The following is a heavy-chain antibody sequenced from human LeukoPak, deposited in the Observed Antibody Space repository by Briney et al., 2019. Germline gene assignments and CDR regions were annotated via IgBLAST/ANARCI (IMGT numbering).Heavy chain of an antibody. CDR3: ASAGDRGSGDY. Sequence: TASETLSLTCTVAGGSISSYYWSWIRQPAGKGLEWIGRIYTSGSTNYNPSLKSRVTMSVDTSKHQFSLKLSSVTAADTAVYYCASAGDRGSGDYWGQGTVVTVSS. D-gene: IGHD1-26*01. J-gene: IGHJ4*02. CDR2: IYTSGST. CDR1: GGSISSYY. V-gene: IGHV4-4*07.